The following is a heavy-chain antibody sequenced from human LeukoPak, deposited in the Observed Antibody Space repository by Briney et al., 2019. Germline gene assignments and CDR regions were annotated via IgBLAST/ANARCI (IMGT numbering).Heavy chain of an antibody. CDR3: AKAGDSNYKENWFDP. V-gene: IGHV3-30*04. J-gene: IGHJ5*02. CDR1: GFTFSSYA. CDR2: ISYDGSNK. D-gene: IGHD4-11*01. Sequence: GGSLRLSCAASGFTFSSYAMHWVRQAPGKGLEWVAVISYDGSNKYYADSVKGRFTISRDNSKNTLYLQMNSLRAEDTAVYYCAKAGDSNYKENWFDPWGQGTLVTVSS.